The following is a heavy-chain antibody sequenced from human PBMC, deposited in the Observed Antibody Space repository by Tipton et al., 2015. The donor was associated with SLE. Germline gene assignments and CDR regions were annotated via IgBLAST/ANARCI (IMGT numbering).Heavy chain of an antibody. CDR2: TYYRSKWNN. Sequence: GLVKPSQTLSLTCAISGESVSSNRAAWNWIRQSPSRGLGWLGRTYYRSKWNNDYAASVKSRISINADTSKNQFSLHLSSVTPDDTAVYYCARHREGWDLPLRFDYWGQGTLVTVSS. CDR1: GESVSSNRAA. CDR3: ARHREGWDLPLRFDY. D-gene: IGHD1-26*01. V-gene: IGHV6-1*01. J-gene: IGHJ4*02.